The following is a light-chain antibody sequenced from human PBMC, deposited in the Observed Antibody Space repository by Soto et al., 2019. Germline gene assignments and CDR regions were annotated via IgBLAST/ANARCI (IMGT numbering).Light chain of an antibody. CDR3: QQRDNWPPLWT. CDR1: QSVSNY. J-gene: IGKJ1*01. CDR2: GAS. Sequence: EIVLTQSPATLSLSPGERATLSCRASQSVSNYLAWYQHKPGQAPRLLIHGASNRASGIPARFSGSGSGTDFTLTISSLEPEDLAFEYCQQRDNWPPLWTFGQGTKVEIK. V-gene: IGKV3-11*01.